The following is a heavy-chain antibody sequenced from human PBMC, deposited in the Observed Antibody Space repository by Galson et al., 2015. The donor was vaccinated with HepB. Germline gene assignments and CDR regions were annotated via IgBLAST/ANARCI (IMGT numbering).Heavy chain of an antibody. Sequence: RLSCAASGFTFSSYAMSWVRQAPGKGLEWVSAISGSGGSTYYADSVKGRFTISRDNSKNTLYLQMNSLRAEDTAVYYCAKDREWGSIAAATSDDYWGQGTLVTVSS. D-gene: IGHD6-13*01. CDR2: ISGSGGST. V-gene: IGHV3-23*01. CDR3: AKDREWGSIAAATSDDY. J-gene: IGHJ4*02. CDR1: GFTFSSYA.